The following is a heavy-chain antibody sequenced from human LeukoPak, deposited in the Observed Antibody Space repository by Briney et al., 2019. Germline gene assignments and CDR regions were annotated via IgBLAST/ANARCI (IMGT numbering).Heavy chain of an antibody. J-gene: IGHJ3*02. CDR1: GYTFTSYA. CDR2: INAGNGNT. Sequence: EASVTVSFTASGYTFTSYAMHWVRQAPGQRLEWMGWINAGNGNTKYSQKFQGRVTMTRDTSISTAYMELSSLRSEDTAVYYCARDARGAAAADDPFDIWGQGTMVTVSS. V-gene: IGHV1-3*01. D-gene: IGHD6-13*01. CDR3: ARDARGAAAADDPFDI.